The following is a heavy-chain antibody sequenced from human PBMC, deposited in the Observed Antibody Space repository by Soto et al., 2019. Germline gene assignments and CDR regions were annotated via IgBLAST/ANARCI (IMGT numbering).Heavy chain of an antibody. Sequence: GASVKVSCKASGYRFTSYGVSWVRQAPGQGLEWMGWISPIYGTAKYAQKFQGRVTMTADESTSTGYMELSSLKSEDTAVYYCARSQGGSSSLDIYYYYYYGMDVWGQGTTVTVSS. CDR2: ISPIYGTA. V-gene: IGHV1-69*13. CDR1: GYRFTSYG. D-gene: IGHD2-15*01. CDR3: ARSQGGSSSLDIYYYYYYGMDV. J-gene: IGHJ6*02.